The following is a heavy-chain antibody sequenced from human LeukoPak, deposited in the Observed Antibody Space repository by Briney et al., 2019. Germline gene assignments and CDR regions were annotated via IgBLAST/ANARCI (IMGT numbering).Heavy chain of an antibody. CDR1: GFTFSSYG. CDR2: IYSGGST. D-gene: IGHD3/OR15-3a*01. J-gene: IGHJ4*02. Sequence: PGGSLRLSCAASGFTFSSYGMSWVRQAPGKGLEWVSGIYSGGSTYYADSVKGRFTISRDNSKNTLYLQMNSLRAEDTAVYYCARAGLVYYFDHWGQGTLVTVSS. V-gene: IGHV3-53*01. CDR3: ARAGLVYYFDH.